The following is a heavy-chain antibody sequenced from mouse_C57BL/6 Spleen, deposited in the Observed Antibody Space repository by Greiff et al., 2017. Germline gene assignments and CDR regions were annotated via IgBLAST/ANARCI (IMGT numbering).Heavy chain of an antibody. Sequence: QVQLKESGAELVKPGASVKLSCKASGYTFTEYTIHWVKQRSGQGLEWIGWFYPGSGSIKYNEKFKDKATLTADKSSSTVYMELSRLTSEDSAVYFCARHEEAYYGSSYGFDYWGQGTTLTVSS. V-gene: IGHV1-62-2*01. CDR1: GYTFTEYT. CDR3: ARHEEAYYGSSYGFDY. D-gene: IGHD1-1*01. J-gene: IGHJ2*01. CDR2: FYPGSGSI.